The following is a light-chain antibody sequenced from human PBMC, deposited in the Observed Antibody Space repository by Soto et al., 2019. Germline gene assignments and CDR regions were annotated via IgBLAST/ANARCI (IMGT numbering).Light chain of an antibody. J-gene: IGLJ1*01. Sequence: SYELTQPPSVSVSPGQTASITCSGDKLGDKYACWYQQKPGQSPVLVIYQDSKRPSGIPGRFSSSNSGNTATLTISGTQAMDEADYYCQAWDSSTAVFGTGTKLTVL. CDR3: QAWDSSTAV. CDR2: QDS. CDR1: KLGDKY. V-gene: IGLV3-1*01.